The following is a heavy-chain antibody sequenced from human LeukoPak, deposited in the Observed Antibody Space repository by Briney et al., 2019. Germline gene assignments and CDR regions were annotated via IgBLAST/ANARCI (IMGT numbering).Heavy chain of an antibody. D-gene: IGHD3-10*01. Sequence: VSVKVSCEASGYTFTSYGISWVRQAPGQGLEWMGWISAYNGNTNYAQKLQGRVTMTTDTSTSTAYMELRSLRSDDTAVYYCARESGAGHYYGSASLDYWGQGTLVTVSS. V-gene: IGHV1-18*01. J-gene: IGHJ4*02. CDR1: GYTFTSYG. CDR2: ISAYNGNT. CDR3: ARESGAGHYYGSASLDY.